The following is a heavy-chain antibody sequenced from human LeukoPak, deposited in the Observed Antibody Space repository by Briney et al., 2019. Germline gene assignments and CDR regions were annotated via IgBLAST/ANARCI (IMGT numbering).Heavy chain of an antibody. J-gene: IGHJ4*02. V-gene: IGHV4-59*08. Sequence: SETLSLTCTVSGGSVSSYYWSWIRQPPGKGLEWIGSISYSRSTNYNPSLRSRVTISVDTSKNQFSLKLSSVTAADTAVYYCARQDYYDSSGYVDYWGQGTLVTVSS. CDR1: GGSVSSYY. D-gene: IGHD3-22*01. CDR2: ISYSRST. CDR3: ARQDYYDSSGYVDY.